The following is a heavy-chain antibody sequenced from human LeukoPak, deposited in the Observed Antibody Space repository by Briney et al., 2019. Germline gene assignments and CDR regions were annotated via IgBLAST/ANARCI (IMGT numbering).Heavy chain of an antibody. D-gene: IGHD3-9*01. CDR1: GFTVSSNY. Sequence: GGSLRLSCAASGFTVSSNYMSWVRQAPGKGLEWVSVIYSGGSTYYADSVKGRFTISRDNSKNTLYLQMNSLRAEDTAVYYCAKVYFDWSLVPFDYWGQGTLVTVSS. CDR3: AKVYFDWSLVPFDY. V-gene: IGHV3-53*01. J-gene: IGHJ4*02. CDR2: IYSGGST.